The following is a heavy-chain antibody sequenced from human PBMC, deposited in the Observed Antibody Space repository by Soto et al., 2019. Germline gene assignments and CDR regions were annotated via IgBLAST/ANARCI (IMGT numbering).Heavy chain of an antibody. D-gene: IGHD2-21*01. J-gene: IGHJ4*02. CDR2: ISHTGST. CDR1: GGFISSGNW. CDR3: AAMSYFAKFSRTAFDH. Sequence: QFQLQESGPGLVKPSGTLSLTCTVSGGFISSGNWWSWVLQSPGKGLDWIGEISHTGSTKYNPSLKGRLPMSVDNSKNQFSLELTSVTAADTAVYFCAAMSYFAKFSRTAFDHWGQGTLVTVSP. V-gene: IGHV4-4*02.